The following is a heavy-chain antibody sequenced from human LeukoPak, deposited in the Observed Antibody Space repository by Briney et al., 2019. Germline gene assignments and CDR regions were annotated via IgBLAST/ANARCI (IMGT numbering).Heavy chain of an antibody. CDR3: ARGLVFDI. D-gene: IGHD2-8*02. CDR2: INSDGSST. J-gene: IGHJ3*02. Sequence: GGSLRLSCAASGLSFSRYWMHWVRQAPGQGLVWVSRINSDGSSTIYADSVKGRFTISRDNAKNSLYLQMNSLRAEDTAVYYCARGLVFDIWGQGTMVTFSS. CDR1: GLSFSRYW. V-gene: IGHV3-74*01.